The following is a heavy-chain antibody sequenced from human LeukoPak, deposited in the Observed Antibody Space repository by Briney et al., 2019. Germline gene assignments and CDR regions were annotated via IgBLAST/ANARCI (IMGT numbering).Heavy chain of an antibody. Sequence: PSETLSLTCAVYGGSFSGYYWSWIRQPPGKGLEWIGEINHSGSTNYNPSLKSRVTISVDTSKNQFSLKLSSVTAADTAVYYCAREEIGDYVWGSYRGRLEAFDIWGQGTMVTVSS. CDR1: GGSFSGYY. D-gene: IGHD3-16*02. CDR3: AREEIGDYVWGSYRGRLEAFDI. V-gene: IGHV4-34*01. J-gene: IGHJ3*02. CDR2: INHSGST.